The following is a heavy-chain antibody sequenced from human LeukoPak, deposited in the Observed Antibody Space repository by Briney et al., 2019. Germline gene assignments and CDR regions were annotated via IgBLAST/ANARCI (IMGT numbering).Heavy chain of an antibody. D-gene: IGHD5-18*01. J-gene: IGHJ6*03. CDR3: ARTTEGGYTYDYFYYYYMDV. CDR1: GGSISSYY. V-gene: IGHV4-4*07. CDR2: IYTSGST. Sequence: PSETLSLTCTVSGGSISSYYWSWIRQPAGKGLEWIGRIYTSGSTNYNPSLKSRVTMSVDTSKNQFSLKLSSVTAADTAVYYCARTTEGGYTYDYFYYYYMDVWGKGTTVTISS.